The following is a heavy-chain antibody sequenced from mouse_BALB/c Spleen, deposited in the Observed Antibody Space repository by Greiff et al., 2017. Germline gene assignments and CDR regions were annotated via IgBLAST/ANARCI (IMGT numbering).Heavy chain of an antibody. Sequence: EVKLVESGGGLVQPGGSLKLSCAASGFTFSSYTMSWVRQTPEKRLEWVAYISNGGGSTYYPDTVKGRFTISRDNAKNTLYLQMSSLKSEDTAMYYCASGFGYFDYWGQGTTLTVSS. CDR3: ASGFGYFDY. V-gene: IGHV5-12-2*01. CDR1: GFTFSSYT. CDR2: ISNGGGST. J-gene: IGHJ2*01.